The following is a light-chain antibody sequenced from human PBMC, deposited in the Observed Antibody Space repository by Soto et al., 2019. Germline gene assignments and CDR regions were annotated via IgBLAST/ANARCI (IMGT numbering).Light chain of an antibody. CDR3: SSYTSSRTRV. CDR2: DVS. J-gene: IGLJ1*01. V-gene: IGLV2-14*01. Sequence: QSVLTQPASVSGSPGQSITISCTGTSSDVGGYNYVSWYQQHPGKAPKLMIYDVSNRPSGVSNRFSGPKSGNTASLTISGLQAEDEADYYCSSYTSSRTRVFGTGTKLTVL. CDR1: SSDVGGYNY.